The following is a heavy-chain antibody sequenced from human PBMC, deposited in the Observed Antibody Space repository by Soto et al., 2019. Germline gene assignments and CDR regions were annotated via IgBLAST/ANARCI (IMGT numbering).Heavy chain of an antibody. J-gene: IGHJ4*01. V-gene: IGHV5-51*01. Sequence: GESLKISCQGSGYCFDTYWIACLRQMPGKGLEWVGSIHSGNSNTRYSPSFQGQVTISADKSIGTAYLQWRSLKASDSAMYYCATWRGSSWFDYWGHGSLVTVSS. D-gene: IGHD6-13*01. CDR3: ATWRGSSWFDY. CDR1: GYCFDTYW. CDR2: IHSGNSNT.